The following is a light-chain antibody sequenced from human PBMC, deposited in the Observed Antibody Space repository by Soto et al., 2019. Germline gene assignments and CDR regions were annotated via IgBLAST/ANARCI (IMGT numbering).Light chain of an antibody. Sequence: QSVLTQTPSASGTPGHRVTMSCFGSRSNIGSNAVNWYQQFPGTAPKLLIQSNSERPSGVPDRFSGSKSGTSASLAISGLQSEDEADYYCAVWDDSLNGQVFGGGTKLTVL. CDR1: RSNIGSNA. CDR2: SNS. V-gene: IGLV1-44*01. J-gene: IGLJ3*02. CDR3: AVWDDSLNGQV.